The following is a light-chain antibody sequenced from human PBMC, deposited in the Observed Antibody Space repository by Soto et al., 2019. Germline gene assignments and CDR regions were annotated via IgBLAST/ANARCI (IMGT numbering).Light chain of an antibody. CDR3: SSYTSRSTIV. CDR1: SSDVGGYNY. V-gene: IGLV2-14*01. CDR2: EVT. J-gene: IGLJ1*01. Sequence: QSALTQPASVSGSPGQSITISCTGTSSDVGGYNYVSWYQQHPGKAPKLMIYEVTNRPSGVSNRFSGSKSGNTASLTISVLQAEDEADYYCSSYTSRSTIVFGTGTKVTVL.